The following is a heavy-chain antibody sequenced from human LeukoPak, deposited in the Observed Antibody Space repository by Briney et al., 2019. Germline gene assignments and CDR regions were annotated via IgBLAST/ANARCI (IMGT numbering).Heavy chain of an antibody. CDR2: INHSGST. D-gene: IGHD2-2*01. Sequence: SETLSLTCAVYGGSFSGYYWSWIRQPPGKGLEWIGEINHSGSTNYNPSLKSRVTISVDTSKNQFSLKLSSVTAADTAVYYCATVVPAATSYYYGMDVWGQGTTVTVSS. J-gene: IGHJ6*02. CDR1: GGSFSGYY. V-gene: IGHV4-34*01. CDR3: ATVVPAATSYYYGMDV.